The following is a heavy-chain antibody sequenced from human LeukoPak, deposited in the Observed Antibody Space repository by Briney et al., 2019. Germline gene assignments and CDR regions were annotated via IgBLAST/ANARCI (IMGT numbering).Heavy chain of an antibody. V-gene: IGHV3-7*02. D-gene: IGHD3-16*01. Sequence: GGSLRLSCAASGFTFSSYWMSWVRQAPGKGLEWVANIKQDGSEKYYVDSVKGRFTMSRDNAKNSLYLQMNSLRAEDKAVYYCARLGEKADFDYWDQGTLVTVSS. CDR3: ARLGEKADFDY. J-gene: IGHJ4*02. CDR2: IKQDGSEK. CDR1: GFTFSSYW.